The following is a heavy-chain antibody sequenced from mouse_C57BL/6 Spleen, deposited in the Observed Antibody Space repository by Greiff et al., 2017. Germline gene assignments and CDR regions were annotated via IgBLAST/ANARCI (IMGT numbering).Heavy chain of an antibody. CDR2: IWSDGST. Sequence: VHLVESGPGLVAPSQSLSITCTVSGFSLTSYGVHWVRQPPGKGLEWLVVIWSDGSTTYNSALKSRLSISKDNSKSQVFLKMNSLQTDDTAMYYCARHGDYDYDGDPFAYWGQGTLVTVSA. CDR3: ARHGDYDYDGDPFAY. CDR1: GFSLTSYG. D-gene: IGHD2-4*01. V-gene: IGHV2-6-1*01. J-gene: IGHJ3*01.